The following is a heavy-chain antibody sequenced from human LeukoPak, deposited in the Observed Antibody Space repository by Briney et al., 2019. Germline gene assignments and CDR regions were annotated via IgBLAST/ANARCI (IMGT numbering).Heavy chain of an antibody. V-gene: IGHV1-3*01. Sequence: ASVKVSCKASGYTFSDYAMQWVRQAPGQRLEWMGWINAGNGKTKYSQKFQGRVTITRDTSATTAYMELSSLRSEDTAVYYCAKSTWNPGAGYYFDSWGQGTLVTVSS. CDR2: INAGNGKT. CDR1: GYTFSDYA. D-gene: IGHD2/OR15-2a*01. J-gene: IGHJ4*02. CDR3: AKSTWNPGAGYYFDS.